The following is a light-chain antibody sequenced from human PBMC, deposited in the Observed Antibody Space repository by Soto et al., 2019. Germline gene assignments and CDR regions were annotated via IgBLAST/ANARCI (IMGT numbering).Light chain of an antibody. CDR3: SSYTTSTTPYV. CDR1: SCDVGGYNY. Sequence: QSALAQPASVSGSPGQSITISCTGTSCDVGGYNYVSWYQQHPGKAPKLMIYEVSNRPSGVSNRFSGSKSGNTASLTISGLQAEDEADYYCSSYTTSTTPYVFGTGSKVTV. J-gene: IGLJ1*01. CDR2: EVS. V-gene: IGLV2-14*01.